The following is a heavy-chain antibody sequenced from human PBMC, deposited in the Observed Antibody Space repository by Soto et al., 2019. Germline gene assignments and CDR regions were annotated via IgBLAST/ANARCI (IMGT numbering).Heavy chain of an antibody. CDR1: GYTFTSYT. Sequence: ASVKVSCKASGYTFTSYTMHWVRQAPGQRLERMGWINAGNGNTKYSQKFQGRVTITRDTSASTAYMELSSLRSEDTAVYYCAGEFVVVTHGVLDIGAKGKTVTVSS. J-gene: IGHJ6*03. CDR2: INAGNGNT. V-gene: IGHV1-3*01. D-gene: IGHD2-21*02. CDR3: AGEFVVVTHGVLDI.